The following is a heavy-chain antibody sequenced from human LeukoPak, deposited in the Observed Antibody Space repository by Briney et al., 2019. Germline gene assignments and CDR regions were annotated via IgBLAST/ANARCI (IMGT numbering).Heavy chain of an antibody. V-gene: IGHV3-30*02. CDR2: IRYDGSNK. CDR3: AKGWGGHYYYYYYMDV. Sequence: PGGSLRLSCAASGFTFSSYGMHWVRQAPGKGLEWVAFIRYDGSNKYYADSVKGRFTIPRDNSKNTLYLQMNSLRAEDTAVYYCAKGWGGHYYYYYYMDVWGKGTTVTVSS. D-gene: IGHD3-16*01. J-gene: IGHJ6*03. CDR1: GFTFSSYG.